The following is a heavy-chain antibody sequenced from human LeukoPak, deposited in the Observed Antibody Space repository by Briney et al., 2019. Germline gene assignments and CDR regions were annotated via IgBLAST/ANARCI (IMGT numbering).Heavy chain of an antibody. V-gene: IGHV4-39*07. CDR1: GGSISSSSYY. CDR2: IYYSGST. J-gene: IGHJ4*02. CDR3: ARDVFYGGNSFDY. D-gene: IGHD4-23*01. Sequence: SETLSLTCTVSGGSISSSSYYWGWIRQPPGKGREGIGSIYYSGSTYYNPSLKSRVTISVDTSKNQFSLKLSSVTAADTAVYYCARDVFYGGNSFDYWGQGTLVTVSS.